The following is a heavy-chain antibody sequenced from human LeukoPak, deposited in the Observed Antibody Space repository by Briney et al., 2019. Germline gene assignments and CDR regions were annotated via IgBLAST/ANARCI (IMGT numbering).Heavy chain of an antibody. CDR1: GFTFSSYS. J-gene: IGHJ6*02. CDR3: ARTMVRGVIIPYYYGMDV. V-gene: IGHV3-21*01. Sequence: GGSLRLSCAASGFTFSSYSMNWVRQAPGKGLEWVSSISSSSSYIYYADSVKGRFTISRDNSKNTLYLQMNSLRAEDTAVYYCARTMVRGVIIPYYYGMDVWGQGTTVTVSS. D-gene: IGHD3-10*01. CDR2: ISSSSSYI.